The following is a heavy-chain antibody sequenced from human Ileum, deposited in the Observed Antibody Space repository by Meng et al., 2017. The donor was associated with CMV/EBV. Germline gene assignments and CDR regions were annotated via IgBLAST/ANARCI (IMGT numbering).Heavy chain of an antibody. J-gene: IGHJ3*02. D-gene: IGHD5-12*01. CDR2: ISAGDGHT. V-gene: IGHV1-3*01. CDR3: ARQTYRGYGDTLAI. Sequence: QVQLVQSGAEVKKPGASVKVSCKASGYPFPNYAMYWLRQAPGHSLEWVGWISAGDGHTKYSQSFQGRLTITKDTSANTAYLELSSLRSEDTAVYYCARQTYRGYGDTLAIWGQGTVVTVSS. CDR1: GYPFPNYA.